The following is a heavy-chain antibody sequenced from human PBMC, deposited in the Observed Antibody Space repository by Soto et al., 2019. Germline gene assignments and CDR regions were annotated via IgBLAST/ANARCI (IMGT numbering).Heavy chain of an antibody. CDR1: GFTLSDNW. CDR2: INNDGSSV. CDR3: VRAPEQRPFDY. J-gene: IGHJ4*02. V-gene: IGHV3-74*03. D-gene: IGHD6-25*01. Sequence: GGSLTLSCAASGFTLSDNWIHWVRRAPGKGLVWVSRINNDGSSVTYADSVKGRFTLSRDNAKNTWFLQMDSLRVEDTAMYYCVRAPEQRPFDYWGQGTLVTVSS.